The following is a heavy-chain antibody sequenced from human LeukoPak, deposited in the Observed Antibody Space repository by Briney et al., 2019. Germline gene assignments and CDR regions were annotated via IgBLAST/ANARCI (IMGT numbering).Heavy chain of an antibody. CDR2: MYYSGST. D-gene: IGHD3-22*01. CDR3: ARPYYYDSRIDP. J-gene: IGHJ5*02. Sequence: PSQTLSLTCTVSGGSISSGDYYWSWIRQPPGKGLEWIAYMYYSGSTYYNPSLRSRVTMSADTSKNQLSLKLSSVTAADTAVYYCARPYYYDSRIDPWGQGILVTVSS. CDR1: GGSISSGDYY. V-gene: IGHV4-30-4*01.